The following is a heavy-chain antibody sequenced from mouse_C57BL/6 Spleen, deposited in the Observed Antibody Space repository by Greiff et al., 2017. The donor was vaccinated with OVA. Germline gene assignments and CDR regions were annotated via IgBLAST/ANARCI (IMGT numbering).Heavy chain of an antibody. D-gene: IGHD3-2*02. Sequence: VQLQQPGAELVMPGASVKLSCKASGYTFTSYWMHWVKQRPGQGLEWIGEIDPSDSYTNYNQKFKGKSTLTVDKSSSTAYMQLSSLTSEDSAVYYCARSGGQLRPYYFDYWGQGTTLTVSS. V-gene: IGHV1-69*01. J-gene: IGHJ2*01. CDR2: IDPSDSYT. CDR3: ARSGGQLRPYYFDY. CDR1: GYTFTSYW.